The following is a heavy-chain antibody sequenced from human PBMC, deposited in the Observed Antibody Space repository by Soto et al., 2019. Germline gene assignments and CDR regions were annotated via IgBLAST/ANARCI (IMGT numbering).Heavy chain of an antibody. V-gene: IGHV3-33*01. Sequence: PGGSVRLSCAASGFTFSSYGMHWVRQAPGKGLESVAVIWSVXSNKYYGGSVKGRFTISGDNSKNTLYLQMKSLRAEDTAVYYCARANHIVVVVAGGFDGMDVWGQGTTVTVSS. CDR1: GFTFSSYG. CDR2: IWSVXSNK. J-gene: IGHJ6*02. CDR3: ARANHIVVVVAGGFDGMDV. D-gene: IGHD2-15*01.